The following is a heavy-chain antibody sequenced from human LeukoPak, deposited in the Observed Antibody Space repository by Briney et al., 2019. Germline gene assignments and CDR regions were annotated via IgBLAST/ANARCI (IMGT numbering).Heavy chain of an antibody. CDR2: IDSGGITI. V-gene: IGHV3-48*03. D-gene: IGHD4-17*01. CDR3: ARDSVGDLLDY. J-gene: IGHJ4*02. Sequence: GGSLRLSCEGSGFPFSSYEMNWLRQAPGKGLEWVSHIDSGGITIYYADSVKGRFTISRDNAKNSIYLQMDSLRVEGTATYYCARDSVGDLLDYWGQGTPVTVSS. CDR1: GFPFSSYE.